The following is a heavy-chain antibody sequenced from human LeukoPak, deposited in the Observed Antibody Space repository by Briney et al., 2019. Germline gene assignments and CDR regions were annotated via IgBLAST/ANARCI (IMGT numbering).Heavy chain of an antibody. Sequence: PGGSLRLSCAASEFIFSRYAMHWVRQAPGKGLEWVAVLSYDDTNEYYADSVAGRFTISRDNSKNTLYLQMNSLRPDDTAVYWCARDRRDSNNLAFHFDSWGQGTLVTVSS. J-gene: IGHJ4*02. CDR1: EFIFSRYA. D-gene: IGHD5-24*01. CDR3: ARDRRDSNNLAFHFDS. V-gene: IGHV3-30*04. CDR2: LSYDDTNE.